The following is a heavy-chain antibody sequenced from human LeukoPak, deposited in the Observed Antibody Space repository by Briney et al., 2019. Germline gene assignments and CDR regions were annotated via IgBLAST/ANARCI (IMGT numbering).Heavy chain of an antibody. CDR2: INANNGGT. D-gene: IGHD1-26*01. CDR1: GYTFTGYG. CDR3: ARNPWELAVFFDY. Sequence: GASVKVSCKASGYTFTGYGMHWVRQAPGQGLEWMGWINANNGGTNYAQKFQGRVTMTMDTSISTAYMEPTRMRSDDTGVYYCARNPWELAVFFDYWGQGTLVTVSS. V-gene: IGHV1-2*02. J-gene: IGHJ4*02.